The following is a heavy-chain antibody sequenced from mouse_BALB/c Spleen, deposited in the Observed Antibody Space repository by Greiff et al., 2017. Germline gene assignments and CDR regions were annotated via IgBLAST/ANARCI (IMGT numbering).Heavy chain of an antibody. CDR1: GYSITSDYA. Sequence: EVKLQESGPGLVKPSQSLSLTCTVTGYSITSDYAWNWIRQFPGNKLEWMGYISYSGSTSYNPSLKSRISITRDTSKNQFFLQLNSVTTEDTATYYCARGGYGNYAWFAYWGQGTLVTVSA. J-gene: IGHJ3*01. D-gene: IGHD2-10*02. V-gene: IGHV3-2*02. CDR3: ARGGYGNYAWFAY. CDR2: ISYSGST.